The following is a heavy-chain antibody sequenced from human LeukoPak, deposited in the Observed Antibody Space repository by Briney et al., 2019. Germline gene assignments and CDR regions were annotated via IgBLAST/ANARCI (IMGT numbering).Heavy chain of an antibody. D-gene: IGHD6-19*01. V-gene: IGHV5-51*01. CDR2: IYPGDSDI. CDR1: GYRFTSYW. CDR3: ATGYSGGRGAFDI. Sequence: GESLKISCKGSGYRFTSYWIGWVRHMPGKGLECMGLIYPGDSDIRYSPSFQGQVTISANKSVSTSFLQWSSLKASDTAMYYCATGYSGGRGAFDIWGQGTMVTVSS. J-gene: IGHJ3*02.